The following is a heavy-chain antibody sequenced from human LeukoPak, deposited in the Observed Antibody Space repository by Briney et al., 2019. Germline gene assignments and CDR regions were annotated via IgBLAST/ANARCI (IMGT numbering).Heavy chain of an antibody. CDR1: GGSIRSSNYY. CDR2: IYYTEST. J-gene: IGHJ4*02. CDR3: ARHIGGLGEFDYFDY. V-gene: IGHV4-39*01. D-gene: IGHD3-10*01. Sequence: SETLSLTCTVSGGSIRSSNYYWGWIRQAPGKGLEWIGCIYYTESTYHNPSLKSRVTISVDMSENQFSLKLSSVTAADTAVYYCARHIGGLGEFDYFDYWGQGTLVTVSS.